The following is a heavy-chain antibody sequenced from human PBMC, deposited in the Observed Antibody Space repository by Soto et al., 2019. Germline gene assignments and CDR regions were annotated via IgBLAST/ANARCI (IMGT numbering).Heavy chain of an antibody. CDR1: GFTFSSYA. D-gene: IGHD2-15*01. CDR2: VSIGGST. V-gene: IGHV3-23*01. CDR3: AKRRGAGGHFDY. Sequence: GGSLRLSCAASGFTFSSYAMGWVRQGPGKGLEWVAVVSIGGSTHYADSVRGRFTISRDNSKNTLFLQMNSLTAEDTAVYFCAKRRGAGGHFDYWGQGALVTVS. J-gene: IGHJ4*02.